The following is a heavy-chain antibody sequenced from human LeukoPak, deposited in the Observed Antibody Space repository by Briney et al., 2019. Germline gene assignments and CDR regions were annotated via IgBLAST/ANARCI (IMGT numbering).Heavy chain of an antibody. J-gene: IGHJ5*02. D-gene: IGHD3-10*01. CDR2: ISVYNGNT. Sequence: GASVKVSCKASGYTFSNYGINWVRQAPGQGLEWMGWISVYNGNTNYAQKFQGRVTMTTDTSTSTAYMELRSLRSDDTAVYYWARGERSITMVRGVISPWGQGTLVTVSS. CDR3: ARGERSITMVRGVISP. V-gene: IGHV1-18*04. CDR1: GYTFSNYG.